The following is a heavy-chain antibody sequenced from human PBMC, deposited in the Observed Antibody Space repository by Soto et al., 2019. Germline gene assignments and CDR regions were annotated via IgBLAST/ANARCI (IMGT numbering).Heavy chain of an antibody. D-gene: IGHD2-2*01. CDR1: GYTFTSYG. V-gene: IGHV1-18*01. CDR3: ARDGYCISTTCYVGGGFGMDV. CDR2: ISGYNGNT. Sequence: QVQLVQSGAEVKKPGASVKVSCKASGYTFTSYGISWVRQAPGQGLEWMGWISGYNGNTNYAQKVQGRVTMTTVISTSTAYMELRSLRSDDTAVYYCARDGYCISTTCYVGGGFGMDVWGQGTTVTVSS. J-gene: IGHJ6*02.